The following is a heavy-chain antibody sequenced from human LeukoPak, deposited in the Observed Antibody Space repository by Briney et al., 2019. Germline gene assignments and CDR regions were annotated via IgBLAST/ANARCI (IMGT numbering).Heavy chain of an antibody. CDR2: IYYSGST. CDR1: GGSISSYY. Sequence: SETLSLTCTVSGGSISSYYWSWIRQPPGKGLEWIGYIYYSGSTNYNPSLKSRVTISVDTSKNQFSLKLSSVTAADTAVYYSARRPRYSSSSRYYYYGMDVWGQGTTVTVSS. J-gene: IGHJ6*02. V-gene: IGHV4-59*08. CDR3: ARRPRYSSSSRYYYYGMDV. D-gene: IGHD6-6*01.